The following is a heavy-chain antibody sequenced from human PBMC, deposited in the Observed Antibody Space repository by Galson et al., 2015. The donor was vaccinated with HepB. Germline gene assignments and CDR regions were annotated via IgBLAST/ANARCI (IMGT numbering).Heavy chain of an antibody. CDR1: GYSFTSYW. D-gene: IGHD5-24*01. J-gene: IGHJ4*02. V-gene: IGHV5-51*01. CDR3: ARQDYDGYILTPFDY. CDR2: IYPGDSDT. Sequence: QSGAEVTKPGESLKISCKGSGYSFTSYWIGWVRQMPGKGLEWMGIIYPGDSDTRYSPSFQGQVTISADKSISTAYLQWSSLKASDTAMYYCARQDYDGYILTPFDYWGQGTLVTVSS.